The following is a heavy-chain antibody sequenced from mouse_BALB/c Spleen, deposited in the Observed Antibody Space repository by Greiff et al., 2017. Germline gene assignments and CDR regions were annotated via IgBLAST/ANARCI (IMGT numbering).Heavy chain of an antibody. V-gene: IGHV14-1*02. CDR1: GFNITDYY. Sequence: EVKLQESGAELVRPGALVKLSCKASGFNITDYYMHWVKQRPEQGLEWIGWIDPENGNTRYDPKFQGKASITADTSSNTAYLQLSSLTSEDTAVYYCASPSVYYGYDYFDYWGQGTTLTVSS. J-gene: IGHJ2*01. CDR3: ASPSVYYGYDYFDY. CDR2: IDPENGNT. D-gene: IGHD2-2*01.